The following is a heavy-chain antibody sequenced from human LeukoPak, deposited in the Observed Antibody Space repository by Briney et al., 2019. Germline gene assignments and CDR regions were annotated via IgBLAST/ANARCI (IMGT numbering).Heavy chain of an antibody. V-gene: IGHV3-66*01. D-gene: IGHD1-26*01. CDR3: ARGPNTGSYL. CDR2: IYSGGST. Sequence: SGGSLRLSCSASGFTFSSYAMNWVRQAPGKGLEWVSVIYSGGSTYYADSVKGRFTISRDNSKNTLYLQMNSLRAEDTAVYYCARGPNTGSYLGGQGTLVTVSS. J-gene: IGHJ4*02. CDR1: GFTFSSYA.